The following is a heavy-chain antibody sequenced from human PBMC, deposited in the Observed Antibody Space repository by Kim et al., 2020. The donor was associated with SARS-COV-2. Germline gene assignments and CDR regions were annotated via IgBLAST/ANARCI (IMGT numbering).Heavy chain of an antibody. D-gene: IGHD3-10*01. CDR2: LSGNSAET. V-gene: IGHV3-23*01. CDR1: GFTFTTYA. J-gene: IGHJ5*02. Sequence: GGSLRLSCVASGFTFTTYAMSWVRQAPGKGLEWVSTLSGNSAETFYADSVKGRFTISRDNSKNTLSLQMDSLRAGDTAVYYCVKRIGSWFGILGPWGQGT. CDR3: VKRIGSWFGILGP.